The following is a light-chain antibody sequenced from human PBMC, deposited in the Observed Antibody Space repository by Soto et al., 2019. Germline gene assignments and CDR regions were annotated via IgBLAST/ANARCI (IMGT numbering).Light chain of an antibody. J-gene: IGLJ1*01. V-gene: IGLV2-18*01. CDR2: EAS. CDR1: STDFVSYNR. Sequence: QSVLTQPPSASGSPGQSVTISCTGTSTDFVSYNRVSWYQQPPGTAPKLIIYEASNRPSGVPDRFSGSESGNTASLTISGLQAADEADYYCSLYTSENTYVFGTGTKVTVL. CDR3: SLYTSENTYV.